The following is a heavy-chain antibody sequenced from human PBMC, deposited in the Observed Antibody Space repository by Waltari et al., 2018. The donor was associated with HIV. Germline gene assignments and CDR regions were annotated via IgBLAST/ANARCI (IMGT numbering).Heavy chain of an antibody. J-gene: IGHJ4*02. CDR3: ARRGGRSSPLGY. D-gene: IGHD6-13*01. CDR2: IKQNGSER. V-gene: IGHV3-7*01. Sequence: EVQLVESGGGLVQPGGSLRLSCAASGFTFSSYWMSWVRQAPGKGVEWVANIKQNGSERYYGDSVKGRFTISRDNAKNALYLQMNSLRAEDTAVYFCARRGGRSSPLGYWGQGTLVTVSS. CDR1: GFTFSSYW.